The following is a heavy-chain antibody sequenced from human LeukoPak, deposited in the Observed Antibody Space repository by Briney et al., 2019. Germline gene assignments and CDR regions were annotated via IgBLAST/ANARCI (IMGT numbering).Heavy chain of an antibody. J-gene: IGHJ4*02. CDR3: TRALVAYGDDDH. CDR1: GYTFTSYG. CDR2: ISAYNGYT. V-gene: IGHV1-18*01. Sequence: ASVKVSCKASGYTFTSYGISWVRQAPGQGLEWMGWISAYNGYTNYAQKLQGRVTMTTDTSTSTAYMELRSLRSDDTAVYYCTRALVAYGDDDHWGQGTLVTVSS. D-gene: IGHD4-17*01.